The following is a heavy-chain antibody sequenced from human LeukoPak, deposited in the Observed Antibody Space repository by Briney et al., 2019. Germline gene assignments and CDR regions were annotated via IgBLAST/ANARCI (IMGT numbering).Heavy chain of an antibody. J-gene: IGHJ5*02. Sequence: GASVKVSCRASGGTFSSYAISWVRQAPGQGLEWMGRIIPILGIANYAQKFQGRVTITADKSTSTAYMELSSLRSEDTAVYYCARDRPRRGYSYGQPANNWLDPWGQGTLVTVSS. CDR3: ARDRPRRGYSYGQPANNWLDP. D-gene: IGHD5-18*01. V-gene: IGHV1-69*04. CDR2: IIPILGIA. CDR1: GGTFSSYA.